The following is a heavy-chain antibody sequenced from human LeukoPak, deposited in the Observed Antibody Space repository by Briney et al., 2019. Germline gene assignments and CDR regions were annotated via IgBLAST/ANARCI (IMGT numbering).Heavy chain of an antibody. J-gene: IGHJ4*02. Sequence: GRSLRLSCAASGFTFSSFGMHWVRQAPGKGLEWVAVISYDGSNKYYADSVKGRFTISRDNSKNTLYLQMNSLRAEDTAVYYCAKEGGNGYSHGPDYWGQGTLVTVSS. CDR1: GFTFSSFG. D-gene: IGHD5-18*01. CDR2: ISYDGSNK. CDR3: AKEGGNGYSHGPDY. V-gene: IGHV3-30*18.